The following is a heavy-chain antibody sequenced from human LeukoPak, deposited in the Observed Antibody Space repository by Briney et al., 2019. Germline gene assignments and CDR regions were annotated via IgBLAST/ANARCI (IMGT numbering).Heavy chain of an antibody. V-gene: IGHV3-23*01. CDR2: ISGSGGST. Sequence: GGSLRLSCAASGFTFDDYAMHWVRQAPGKGLEWVSAISGSGGSTYYADSVKGRFTISRDNSKNTLYLQMNSLRAEDTAVYYCAKGDVDTAMAHEVYYFDYWGQGTLVTVSS. J-gene: IGHJ4*02. CDR3: AKGDVDTAMAHEVYYFDY. CDR1: GFTFDDYA. D-gene: IGHD5-18*01.